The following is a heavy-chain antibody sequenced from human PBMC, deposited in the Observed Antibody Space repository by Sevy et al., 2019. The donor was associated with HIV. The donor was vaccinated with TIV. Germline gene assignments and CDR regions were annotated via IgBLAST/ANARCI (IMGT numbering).Heavy chain of an antibody. CDR2: FSFGCGKI. D-gene: IGHD2-8*01. V-gene: IGHV3-23*01. J-gene: IGHJ4*02. CDR3: AREGCTKPHDY. CDR1: GFTFSKYS. Sequence: GGTLRLSCAASGFTFSKYSMRWIRQTPGKGLEWVSTFSFGCGKINYADSVKGRFTISRDDSRNTFYLQMNSLRAEDTAIYYCAREGCTKPHDYWGQGTVVTVSS.